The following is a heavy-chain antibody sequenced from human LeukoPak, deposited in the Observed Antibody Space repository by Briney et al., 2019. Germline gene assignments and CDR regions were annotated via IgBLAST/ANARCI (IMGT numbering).Heavy chain of an antibody. CDR1: GFTFSSYA. J-gene: IGHJ3*02. CDR3: ARGSITMVRGVIGPFDI. CDR2: ISYDGSNK. V-gene: IGHV3-30-3*01. Sequence: GGSLRLSCAASGFTFSSYAMHWVRQAPGKGLEWVAVISYDGSNKYYADSVKGRFTISRDNSKNTLYLQMNSLRAEDTAVYYCARGSITMVRGVIGPFDIWGQGTMVTVSS. D-gene: IGHD3-10*01.